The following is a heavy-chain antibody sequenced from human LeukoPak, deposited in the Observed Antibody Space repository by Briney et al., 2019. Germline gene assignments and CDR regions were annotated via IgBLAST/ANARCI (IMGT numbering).Heavy chain of an antibody. D-gene: IGHD4-17*01. Sequence: PSETLSLTCTVSGGSICSYYWSWIRQPPGKGLEWIGYIYYSGSTNYNPSLKSRVTISVDTSKNQFSLKLSSVTAADTAVYYCARARDYDPPAFYYYYMDVWGKGTTVTVSS. V-gene: IGHV4-59*01. CDR1: GGSICSYY. CDR2: IYYSGST. J-gene: IGHJ6*03. CDR3: ARARDYDPPAFYYYYMDV.